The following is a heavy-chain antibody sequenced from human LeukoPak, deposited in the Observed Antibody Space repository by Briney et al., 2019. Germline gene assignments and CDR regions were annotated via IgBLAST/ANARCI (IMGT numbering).Heavy chain of an antibody. Sequence: PGGSLRLSCAASGFTFSSYAMSWVRQGPGKWLEWVSAISGSGGSTYYADSVKGRFTISRDNSKNTLYLQMNSLRAEDTAVYYCAKSYYDFWSGYYFDYWGQGTLVTVSS. CDR3: AKSYYDFWSGYYFDY. CDR1: GFTFSSYA. V-gene: IGHV3-23*01. D-gene: IGHD3-3*01. J-gene: IGHJ4*02. CDR2: ISGSGGST.